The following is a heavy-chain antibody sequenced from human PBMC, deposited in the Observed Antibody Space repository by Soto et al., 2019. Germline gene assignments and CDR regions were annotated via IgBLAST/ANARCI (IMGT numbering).Heavy chain of an antibody. CDR1: GYTFTSYG. D-gene: IGHD2-2*01. Sequence: QVQLVQSGAEVKKPGASVKVSCKASGYTFTSYGISWVRQAPGQGLEWMGWISAYNCNTNYAQNLQGRGTMTTDPSTSTAYMELRSLRSDDTAVYYCARDDCSSTSCRSFVSGAFDIWGQGTMVTVSS. J-gene: IGHJ3*02. CDR2: ISAYNCNT. CDR3: ARDDCSSTSCRSFVSGAFDI. V-gene: IGHV1-18*01.